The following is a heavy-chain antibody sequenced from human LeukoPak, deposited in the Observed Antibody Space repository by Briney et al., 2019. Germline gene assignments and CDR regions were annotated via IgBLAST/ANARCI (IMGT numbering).Heavy chain of an antibody. Sequence: GGSLRLSCAASGFTFSSYAMSWVRQAPGKGLEWVSAISGSGGGTYYADSVKGRFTISRDNSKNTLYLQMNSLRAEDTAVYYCAKAQRNLWTAHFDYWGQGTLVTVSS. CDR2: ISGSGGGT. J-gene: IGHJ4*02. V-gene: IGHV3-23*01. D-gene: IGHD2-21*02. CDR1: GFTFSSYA. CDR3: AKAQRNLWTAHFDY.